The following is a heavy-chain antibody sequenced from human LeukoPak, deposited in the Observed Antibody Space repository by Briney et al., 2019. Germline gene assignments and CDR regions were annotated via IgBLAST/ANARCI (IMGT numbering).Heavy chain of an antibody. Sequence: GGSLRLSCAASGFTFSSYAMSWVRQAPGKGLEWVSAISGSGGSTYYADSVKGRFTISRDNSKNTLYLQMNSLRAEDTAVYYWAKAPLPTSRENGSAPWGRETLVTVS. CDR3: AKAPLPTSRENGSAP. J-gene: IGHJ5*02. V-gene: IGHV3-23*01. CDR2: ISGSGGST. CDR1: GFTFSSYA. D-gene: IGHD1-1*01.